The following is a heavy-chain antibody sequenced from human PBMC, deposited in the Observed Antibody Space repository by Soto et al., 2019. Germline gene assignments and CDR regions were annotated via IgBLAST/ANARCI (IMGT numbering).Heavy chain of an antibody. Sequence: PGGSLRLSCAASRFTFSNYGMHWVRQAPGKGLEWVAVIWYDGSKTYFADSVEGRFTISKDNSKNTLFLQMNSLRAEDTAVYYCARDIGDHTSRWTDAFDIWGQGTMVTVSS. D-gene: IGHD6-13*01. CDR3: ARDIGDHTSRWTDAFDI. CDR2: IWYDGSKT. V-gene: IGHV3-33*01. J-gene: IGHJ3*02. CDR1: RFTFSNYG.